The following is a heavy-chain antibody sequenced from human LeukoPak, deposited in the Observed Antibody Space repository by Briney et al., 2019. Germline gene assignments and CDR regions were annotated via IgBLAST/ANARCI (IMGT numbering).Heavy chain of an antibody. J-gene: IGHJ5*02. V-gene: IGHV3-13*01. CDR1: GFTFSSYD. CDR3: ARDHPLLGFDP. Sequence: GGSLRLSCAASGFTFSSYDMHWVRQATGKGLEWVSAIGTAGDTYYPGSVKGRFTISRENAKNSLYLQMNSLRAGDTAVYYCARDHPLLGFDPWGQGTLVTVSS. CDR2: IGTAGDT.